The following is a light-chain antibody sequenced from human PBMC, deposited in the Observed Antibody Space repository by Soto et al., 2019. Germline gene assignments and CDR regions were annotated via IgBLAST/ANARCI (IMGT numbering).Light chain of an antibody. CDR2: EVS. J-gene: IGLJ1*01. Sequence: QSALTQPASVSGSPGQSITISCTGTSSDVGSYNLVSWYQQHPGKAPKLMIYEVSKRPSGVSNRCSGSKSGNTASLTISGLQAEVEADYYCCSYAGSSTPYVFGTGTKVTVL. CDR3: CSYAGSSTPYV. CDR1: SSDVGSYNL. V-gene: IGLV2-23*02.